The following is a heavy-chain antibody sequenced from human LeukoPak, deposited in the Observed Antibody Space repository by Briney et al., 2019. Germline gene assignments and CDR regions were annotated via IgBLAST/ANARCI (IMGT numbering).Heavy chain of an antibody. Sequence: GGSLRLSCGASGFTFSSYGMSWVRQAPGKGLEWVSTISGSGDRTYYADSVKGRFTISRDNSKNTLYLQMNSLRAEDTAVYYCARDLAWGAFDYWGQGTLVTVSS. J-gene: IGHJ4*02. CDR2: ISGSGDRT. CDR1: GFTFSSYG. CDR3: ARDLAWGAFDY. V-gene: IGHV3-23*01. D-gene: IGHD7-27*01.